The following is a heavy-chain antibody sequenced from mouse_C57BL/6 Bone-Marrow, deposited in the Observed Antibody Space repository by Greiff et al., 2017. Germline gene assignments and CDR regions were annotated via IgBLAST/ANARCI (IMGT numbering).Heavy chain of an antibody. CDR3: ERQYYDRGTWWAY. CDR2: ISSGGSYT. J-gene: IGHJ3*01. V-gene: IGHV5-6*01. D-gene: IGHD1-1*01. CDR1: GFTFSSYG. Sequence: EVHLVESGGDLVKPGGSLKLSCAASGFTFSSYGMSWVRQTPDKRLEWVATISSGGSYTYYPDSVKGRFTISRDNAKNTLYLQMSSLKSEDTAMYYGERQYYDRGTWWAYWGQGTLVTVTA.